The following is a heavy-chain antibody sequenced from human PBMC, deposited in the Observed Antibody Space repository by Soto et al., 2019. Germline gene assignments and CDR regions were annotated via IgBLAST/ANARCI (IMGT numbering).Heavy chain of an antibody. CDR1: GYTFTSYD. D-gene: IGHD3-22*01. V-gene: IGHV1-8*01. Sequence: QVQLVQSGAEVKKPGASVKVSCKASGYTFTSYDINWVRQATGQGLEWMGWMNPNSGNTGYAQKLHGRVTMTRNTSISTAYMELSSLRSEDTAVYYCAIDYYDSSGDGGGFFFYYYYGMDVWGQGTTVTVSS. CDR2: MNPNSGNT. CDR3: AIDYYDSSGDGGGFFFYYYYGMDV. J-gene: IGHJ6*02.